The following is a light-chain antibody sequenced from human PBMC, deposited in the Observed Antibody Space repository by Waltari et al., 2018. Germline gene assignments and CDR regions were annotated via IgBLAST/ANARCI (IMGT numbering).Light chain of an antibody. CDR3: QQYYNYPPT. CDR2: GAS. Sequence: DIQMTQSPSSLTASVVVRVTITCRASQNVNSWLAWYQQKPEKAPRSLIYGASVLQSGVPSRFSGSGSGTDFTLTISSLQPEDFAIYYCQQYYNYPPTFGQGTRLEIK. CDR1: QNVNSW. J-gene: IGKJ5*01. V-gene: IGKV1D-16*01.